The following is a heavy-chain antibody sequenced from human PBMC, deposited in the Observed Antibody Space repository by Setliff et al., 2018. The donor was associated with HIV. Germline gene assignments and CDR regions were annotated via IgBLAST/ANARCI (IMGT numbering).Heavy chain of an antibody. CDR3: ARGIQLWYIYYYYYIDV. CDR2: INPSGGST. J-gene: IGHJ6*03. V-gene: IGHV1-46*01. D-gene: IGHD5-18*01. CDR1: GYTFTSYY. Sequence: ASVKVSCKASGYTFTSYYMHWVRQAPGQGLEWMGIINPSGGSTSYAQKFQGRVTMTRDTSTSTVYMELSSLRSEDTAVYFCARGIQLWYIYYYYYIDVWGKGTTVTVSS.